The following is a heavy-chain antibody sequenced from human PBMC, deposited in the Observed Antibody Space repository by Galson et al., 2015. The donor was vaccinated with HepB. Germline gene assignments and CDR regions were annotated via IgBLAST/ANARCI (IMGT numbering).Heavy chain of an antibody. J-gene: IGHJ6*03. CDR2: IYTSGSP. D-gene: IGHD6-25*01. V-gene: IGHV4-61*02. Sequence: LSLTCTVSGGSISSDNYYWSWIRQPAGKGLEWIGRIYTSGSPNYNPSLMSRVPMSVDTSKKQFSLKLSSVTAADTAVYYCARGFQHGSVYYYYYMDVWGKGATVTVSS. CDR3: ARGFQHGSVYYYYYMDV. CDR1: GGSISSDNYY.